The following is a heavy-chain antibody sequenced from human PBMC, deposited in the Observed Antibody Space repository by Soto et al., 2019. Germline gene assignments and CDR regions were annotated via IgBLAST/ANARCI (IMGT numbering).Heavy chain of an antibody. Sequence: SETLSLTCTVSGGSISSYYWSWIRQPPGKGLEWIGYIYYSGSTNYNPSLKSRVTISVDTSKNQFSLKLSSVTAADTAVYYCARHSQYGSGSYFDYWGQGTLVTVSS. CDR1: GGSISSYY. D-gene: IGHD3-10*01. J-gene: IGHJ4*02. CDR3: ARHSQYGSGSYFDY. V-gene: IGHV4-59*08. CDR2: IYYSGST.